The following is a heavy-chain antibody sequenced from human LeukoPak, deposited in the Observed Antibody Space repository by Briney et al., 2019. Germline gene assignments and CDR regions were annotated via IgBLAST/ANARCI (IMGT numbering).Heavy chain of an antibody. V-gene: IGHV3-74*01. CDR3: AKDQDYGDYRGEFDY. CDR1: GFTFSSYW. CDR2: IDSNGRTI. J-gene: IGHJ4*02. Sequence: GGSLRLSCAASGFTFSSYWMHWVRQAPGKGLVWVSRIDSNGRTINYADSVKGRFTISRDNSKNTLYLQMNSLRAEDTAVYYCAKDQDYGDYRGEFDYWGQGTLVTVSS. D-gene: IGHD4-17*01.